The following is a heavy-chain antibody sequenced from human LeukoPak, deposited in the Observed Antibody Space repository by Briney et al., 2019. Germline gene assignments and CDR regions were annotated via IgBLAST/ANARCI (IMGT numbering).Heavy chain of an antibody. D-gene: IGHD3-22*01. J-gene: IGHJ4*02. V-gene: IGHV3-30-3*01. CDR2: ICSDGSNK. Sequence: PGRSLRLPCAASGFTFSSYAMHWVRQAPGKGLEWMAVICSDGSNKYYADSVQGRFTISRDNSKNTLYLQMNSLRAEDTAVYYCARDPKADYYDSSGSLRGFDYWGQGTLVTVSS. CDR1: GFTFSSYA. CDR3: ARDPKADYYDSSGSLRGFDY.